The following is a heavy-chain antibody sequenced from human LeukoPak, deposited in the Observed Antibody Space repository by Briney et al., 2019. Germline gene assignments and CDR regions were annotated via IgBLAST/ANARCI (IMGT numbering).Heavy chain of an antibody. CDR2: IYYSGST. CDR1: GGSISSYY. D-gene: IGHD1-26*01. J-gene: IGHJ4*02. Sequence: LETLSLTCTVSGGSISSYYWSWIRQPPGKGLEWIGYIYYSGSTYYNPSLKSRVTISVDTSKNQFSLKLSSVTAADTAVYYCARTKSGSYYQEFDYWGQGTLVTVSS. V-gene: IGHV4-59*08. CDR3: ARTKSGSYYQEFDY.